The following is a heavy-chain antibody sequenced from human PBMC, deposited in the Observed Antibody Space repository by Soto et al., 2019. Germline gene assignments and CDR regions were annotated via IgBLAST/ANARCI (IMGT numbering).Heavy chain of an antibody. D-gene: IGHD4-17*01. Sequence: ASVKVSCKASGYTFTSYDINWVRQATGQGLEWMGWMNPNSGNTGYAQKFQGRVTMTRNTSISTAYMELSSLRSEDTAVYYCARGRGKTKVYYYYGMDVWGQGTTVNVS. V-gene: IGHV1-8*01. J-gene: IGHJ6*02. CDR2: MNPNSGNT. CDR1: GYTFTSYD. CDR3: ARGRGKTKVYYYYGMDV.